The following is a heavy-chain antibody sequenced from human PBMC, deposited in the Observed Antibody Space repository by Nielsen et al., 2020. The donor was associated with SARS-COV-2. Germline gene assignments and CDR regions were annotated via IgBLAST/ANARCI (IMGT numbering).Heavy chain of an antibody. CDR2: ISWNSGSI. CDR3: AVLSGSFDHYFDY. Sequence: LRLSCAASGFTFSDYYMSWIRQAPGKGLEWVSGISWNSGSIGYADSVKGRFTISRDNAKNSLYLQMNSLRAEDTALYYCAVLSGSFDHYFDYWGQGTLVTVSS. J-gene: IGHJ4*02. V-gene: IGHV3-9*01. CDR1: GFTFSDYY. D-gene: IGHD1-26*01.